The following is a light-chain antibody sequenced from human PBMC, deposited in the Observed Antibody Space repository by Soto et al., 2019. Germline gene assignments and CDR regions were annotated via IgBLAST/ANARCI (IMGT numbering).Light chain of an antibody. V-gene: IGLV4-60*02. J-gene: IGLJ3*02. CDR2: LEGSGSY. CDR3: ETWDSNTRV. Sequence: QPVLTQSSSASASLGSSVKLTCTLSSGHSSYIIAWHQQQPGKAPRYLMKLEGSGSYNKGSGVPDRFSGSSSGADRYLTISNLQFEDEAAYYCETWDSNTRVFGGGTTLTVL. CDR1: SGHSSYI.